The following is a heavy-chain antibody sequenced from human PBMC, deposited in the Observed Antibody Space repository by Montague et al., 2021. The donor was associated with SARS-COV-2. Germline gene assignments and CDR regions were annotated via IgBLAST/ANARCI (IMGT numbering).Heavy chain of an antibody. Sequence: SLRLSCAASGFTFSSSEMNWVRQAPGKGLEWVSYISSSGRTIYYAVSVKGRFTISRDNAKNSLYLQMNSLRAEDTAVYYCARSYYYDSSGYYPDAFDIWGQGTMVTVSS. CDR3: ARSYYYDSSGYYPDAFDI. CDR2: ISSSGRTI. J-gene: IGHJ3*02. CDR1: GFTFSSSE. V-gene: IGHV3-48*03. D-gene: IGHD3-22*01.